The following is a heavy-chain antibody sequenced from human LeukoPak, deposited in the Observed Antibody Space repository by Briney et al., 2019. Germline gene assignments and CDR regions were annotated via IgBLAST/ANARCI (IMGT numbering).Heavy chain of an antibody. D-gene: IGHD2-21*02. CDR1: GFTFSSYG. V-gene: IGHV3-33*01. CDR3: ARVRIGGYCGGDCYSPDY. Sequence: GGSLRLSCAASGFTFSSYGMHWVRQAPGKGLEWVALIWYDGSNKYYADSVKGRFTISRDNSKNTLYLQINSLRAEDTAMYYCARVRIGGYCGGDCYSPDYWGQGTLVTVSS. J-gene: IGHJ4*02. CDR2: IWYDGSNK.